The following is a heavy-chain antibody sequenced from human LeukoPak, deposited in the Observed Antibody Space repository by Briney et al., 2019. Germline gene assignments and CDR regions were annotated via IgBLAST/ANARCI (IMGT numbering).Heavy chain of an antibody. D-gene: IGHD1-7*01. J-gene: IGHJ4*02. CDR1: GFTFNNYE. Sequence: GGSLILFCAASGFTFNNYEMNWVRQAPGKGLEWVSYISSSGSTIYYADSVKGRFTISRDNAKNSLYLQMNSLRAEDTAVYYCARDGRNYGLYWGQGTLVTVSS. V-gene: IGHV3-48*03. CDR2: ISSSGSTI. CDR3: ARDGRNYGLY.